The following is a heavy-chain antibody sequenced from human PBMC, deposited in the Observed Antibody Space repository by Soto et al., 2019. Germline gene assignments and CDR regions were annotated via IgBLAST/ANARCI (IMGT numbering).Heavy chain of an antibody. D-gene: IGHD2-21*01. CDR2: ISRSGTT. CDR1: GGYFNDNY. CDR3: ATSLWCGTEVEL. J-gene: IGHJ5*02. Sequence: QVQLQQWGAGLLTPSETLSLSCAVYGGYFNDNYYTWFRQPPGKGLQWLGEISRSGTTKYIPSLKSRAAISFDTYKTQVSRKGTSVTAAVTAVYYGATSLWCGTEVELWGQGALVTVSS. V-gene: IGHV4-34*01.